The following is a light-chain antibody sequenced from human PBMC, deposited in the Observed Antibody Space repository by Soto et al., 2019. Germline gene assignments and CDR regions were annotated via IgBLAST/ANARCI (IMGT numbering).Light chain of an antibody. J-gene: IGKJ1*01. CDR1: QSVSNNY. CDR2: AAS. Sequence: EIVLTQSPGTLSLSPGERATLSCRASQSVSNNYLAWYQQKPGQAPRPLIYAASSRATGTPDRFSGSGSGTEFTLIISRLEPEDFAVYYCQQYGSSPPTFGQGTKVDIK. V-gene: IGKV3-20*01. CDR3: QQYGSSPPT.